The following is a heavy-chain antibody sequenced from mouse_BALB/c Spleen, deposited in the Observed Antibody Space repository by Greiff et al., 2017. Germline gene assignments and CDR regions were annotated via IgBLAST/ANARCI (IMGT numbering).Heavy chain of an antibody. J-gene: IGHJ3*01. CDR2: IWTGGGT. V-gene: IGHV2-9-2*01. Sequence: VMLVESGPGLVAPSQSLSITCTVSGFSLTSYDISWIRQPPGKGLEWLGVIWTGGGTNYNSAFMSRLSISKDNSKSQVFLKMNSLQTDDTAIYYCVRDVGWFAYWGQGTLVTVSA. CDR3: VRDVGWFAY. CDR1: GFSLTSYD.